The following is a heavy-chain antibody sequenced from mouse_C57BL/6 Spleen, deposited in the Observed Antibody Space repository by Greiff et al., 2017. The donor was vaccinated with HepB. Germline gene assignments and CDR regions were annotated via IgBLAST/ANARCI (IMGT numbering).Heavy chain of an antibody. CDR3: ARWMDYGSSHWYFDV. V-gene: IGHV1-82*01. Sequence: QVQLQQSGPELVKPGASVKISCKASGYAFSSSWMNWVKQRPGKGLEWIGRIYPGDGDTNYNGKFKGKATLTADKSSSTAYMQLSSLTSEDSAVYFCARWMDYGSSHWYFDVWGTGTTVTVSS. D-gene: IGHD1-1*01. CDR2: IYPGDGDT. J-gene: IGHJ1*03. CDR1: GYAFSSSW.